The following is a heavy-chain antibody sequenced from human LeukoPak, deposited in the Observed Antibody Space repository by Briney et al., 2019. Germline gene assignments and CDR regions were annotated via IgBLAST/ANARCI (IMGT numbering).Heavy chain of an antibody. J-gene: IGHJ5*02. CDR2: IYSGGST. D-gene: IGHD5-18*01. CDR1: GFTVSSNY. CDR3: ARMDTAMGTNWFDP. Sequence: GGSLRLSCAASGFTVSSNYMSWVRQAPGKGLEWVSVIYSGGSTYYADSVKGRFTISRENSKNTLYLQMNSLRAEDTAVYYCARMDTAMGTNWFDPWGQGTLVTVSS. V-gene: IGHV3-53*01.